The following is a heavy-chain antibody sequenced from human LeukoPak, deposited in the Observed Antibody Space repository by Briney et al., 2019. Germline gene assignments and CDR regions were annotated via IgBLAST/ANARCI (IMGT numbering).Heavy chain of an antibody. CDR2: IWHDGSYE. CDR1: GFTFSRYG. J-gene: IGHJ4*02. V-gene: IGHV3-33*06. CDR3: AKDGVGATGHDC. Sequence: PGGSLRLSCAASGFTFSRYGMLGVRQAPGKGLEWVAVIWHDGSYEYYADSVKGRFTISRDSSKNTLYLQMNSLRAEDTAVYYCAKDGVGATGHDCWGQGTLVTVSS. D-gene: IGHD3-3*01.